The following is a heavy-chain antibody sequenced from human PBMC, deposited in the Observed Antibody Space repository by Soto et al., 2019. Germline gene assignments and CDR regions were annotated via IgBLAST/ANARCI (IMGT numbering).Heavy chain of an antibody. V-gene: IGHV4-31*03. CDR2: INYSGST. Sequence: PSETLSLTCTVSGASVDSAGYFWTWIRQRPGKGLEWIGHINYSGSTDHTPSLRSRLMVSIDTSRNQFSRKLNSVTAADTAIYYCARGTGLSYTYGIDDWGQGTLVTVSS. D-gene: IGHD5-18*01. J-gene: IGHJ1*01. CDR1: GASVDSAGYF. CDR3: ARGTGLSYTYGIDD.